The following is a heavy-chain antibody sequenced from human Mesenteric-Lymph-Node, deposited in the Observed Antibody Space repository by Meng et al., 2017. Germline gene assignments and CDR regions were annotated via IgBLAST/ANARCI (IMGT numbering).Heavy chain of an antibody. Sequence: ASVKVSCKASGYTFTGYYMHWVRQAPGQGLEWMGWINCHTGDTKNAQKFQGRVTMTRDTSASTAYMELSSLRSEDTAVYYCARDFTMVRGVPGYWGQGTLVNGAS. J-gene: IGHJ4*02. CDR1: GYTFTGYY. V-gene: IGHV1-2*02. CDR3: ARDFTMVRGVPGY. CDR2: INCHTGDT. D-gene: IGHD3-10*01.